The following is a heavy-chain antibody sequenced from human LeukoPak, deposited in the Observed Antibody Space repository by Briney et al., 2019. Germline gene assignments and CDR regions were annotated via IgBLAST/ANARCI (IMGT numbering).Heavy chain of an antibody. V-gene: IGHV5-51*01. CDR3: ARPYSTGIRDAYDM. CDR2: IYPGDSDA. J-gene: IGHJ3*02. D-gene: IGHD2/OR15-2a*01. CDR1: GYSFTNYW. Sequence: GASLPSSCTASGYSFTNYWIAWVRQMPGAGLEWMGTIYPGDSDARYSPAFQGQFTLSVDRSTTTAYLQWPSLKASDTAMYYCARPYSTGIRDAYDMWGQGTMVIVSS.